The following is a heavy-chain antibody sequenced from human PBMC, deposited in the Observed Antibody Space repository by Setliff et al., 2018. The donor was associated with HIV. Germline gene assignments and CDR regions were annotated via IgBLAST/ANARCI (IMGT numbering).Heavy chain of an antibody. Sequence: AASVKVSCKASGGTFGIYGISWVRQAPGQGLEWMGGTIPMFGTANYAQKFQGRVTITTDESTNTGYMELSSLRSGDTAVYYCARESACSSTSCPKVLDYWGQGTLVTVSS. V-gene: IGHV1-69*05. J-gene: IGHJ4*02. D-gene: IGHD2-2*01. CDR2: TIPMFGTA. CDR3: ARESACSSTSCPKVLDY. CDR1: GGTFGIYG.